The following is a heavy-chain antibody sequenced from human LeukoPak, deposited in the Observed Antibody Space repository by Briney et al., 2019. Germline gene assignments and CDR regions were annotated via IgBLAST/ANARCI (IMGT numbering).Heavy chain of an antibody. D-gene: IGHD2-2*01. V-gene: IGHV1-8*01. J-gene: IGHJ5*02. CDR1: GYAFTSYD. Sequence: ASVKVSCKASGYAFTSYDINWVRQATGQGPEWMGWMNPNSGNTGYAQKFQGRVTMTRNPSISTAYMEVSGLRSEDTAVYYCARGIVVKPSANWFDPWGQGTPVTVSS. CDR2: MNPNSGNT. CDR3: ARGIVVKPSANWFDP.